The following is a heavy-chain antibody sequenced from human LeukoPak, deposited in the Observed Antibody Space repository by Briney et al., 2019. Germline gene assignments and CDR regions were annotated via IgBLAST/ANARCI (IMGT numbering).Heavy chain of an antibody. V-gene: IGHV3-53*01. J-gene: IGHJ4*02. Sequence: PGGSLRLSCAVSGFSVTNNYMSWVRHAPGKGLECVSVFYVGGATYYADSVKGRFTISRDNSENTLYLQMKSLRAEDTAVYYCARGDGYNFFDYWGQGTLVTVSS. CDR3: ARGDGYNFFDY. CDR1: GFSVTNNY. CDR2: FYVGGAT. D-gene: IGHD5-24*01.